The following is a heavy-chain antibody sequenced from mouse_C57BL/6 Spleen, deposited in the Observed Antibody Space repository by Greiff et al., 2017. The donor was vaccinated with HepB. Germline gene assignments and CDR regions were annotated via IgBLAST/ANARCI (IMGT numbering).Heavy chain of an antibody. V-gene: IGHV1-15*01. D-gene: IGHD2-5*01. J-gene: IGHJ2*01. CDR1: GYTFTDYE. CDR3: TRGGSNYNYFDY. CDR2: IDPETGGT. Sequence: VKLQQSGAELVRPGASVTLSCKASGYTFTDYEMHWVKQTPVHGLEWIGAIDPETGGTAYNQKFKGKAILTADKSSSTAYMELRSLTSEDSAVYYCTRGGSNYNYFDYWGQGTTLTVSS.